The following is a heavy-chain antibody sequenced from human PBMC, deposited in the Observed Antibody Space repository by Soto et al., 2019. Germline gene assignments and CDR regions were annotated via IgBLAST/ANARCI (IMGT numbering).Heavy chain of an antibody. CDR1: GGTFSSYA. D-gene: IGHD5-18*01. Sequence: QVQLVQSGAEVKKPGSSVKVSCKASGGTFSSYAISWVRQAPGQGLEWMGGIIPIFGTANYAQKFQGRVTTTADEATSTAYMELSSLRSEDTGVDYCARGPHRDTAMVTRGMDVWGQGTTVTVSS. V-gene: IGHV1-69*12. CDR2: IIPIFGTA. CDR3: ARGPHRDTAMVTRGMDV. J-gene: IGHJ6*02.